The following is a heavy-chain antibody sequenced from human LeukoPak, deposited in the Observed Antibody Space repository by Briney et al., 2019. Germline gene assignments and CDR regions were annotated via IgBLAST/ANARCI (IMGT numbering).Heavy chain of an antibody. D-gene: IGHD3-22*01. J-gene: IGHJ4*02. V-gene: IGHV3-7*01. Sequence: GGSLRLSCAASGFTFSSYWMSWVRQAPGKGLEWVANIKQDGSEKYYVDSVKGRFTISGDNAKNSLYLQMNSLRAEDTAVYYCASTLATYYYDSSGYYSYWGQGTLVTVSS. CDR2: IKQDGSEK. CDR3: ASTLATYYYDSSGYYSY. CDR1: GFTFSSYW.